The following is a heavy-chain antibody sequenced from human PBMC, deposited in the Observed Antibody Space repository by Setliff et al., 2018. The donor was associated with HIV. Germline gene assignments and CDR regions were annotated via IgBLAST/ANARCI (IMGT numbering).Heavy chain of an antibody. J-gene: IGHJ5*02. CDR1: GGPIGSYY. D-gene: IGHD2-2*01. Sequence: SETLSLTCIVSGGPIGSYYWSWIRQHPGKGLEWIGYIYYSGSTYYNPSLKSRLTMSVDPSKNQFSLKLSSVTAADTAVYYCARCIVVVPAARRLDWFDPWGQGTLVTVSS. CDR2: IYYSGST. CDR3: ARCIVVVPAARRLDWFDP. V-gene: IGHV4-59*06.